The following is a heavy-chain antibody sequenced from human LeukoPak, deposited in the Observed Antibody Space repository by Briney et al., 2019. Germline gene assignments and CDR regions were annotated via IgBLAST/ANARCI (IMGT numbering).Heavy chain of an antibody. J-gene: IGHJ3*02. D-gene: IGHD6-19*01. CDR2: IYPGDSQI. CDR1: GYRFTNYW. V-gene: IGHV5-51*01. CDR3: ASRSGWSPKDAFDI. Sequence: GESLKISCKSSGYRFTNYWIGWVRQMSGKGLELMGIIYPGDSQITYSPSFQGQVTISADKSISTAYLQWSSLKASDTAMYYCASRSGWSPKDAFDIWGQGTMVTVSS.